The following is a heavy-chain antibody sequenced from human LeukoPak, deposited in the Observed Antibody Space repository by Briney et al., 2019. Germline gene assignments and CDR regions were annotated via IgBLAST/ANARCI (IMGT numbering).Heavy chain of an antibody. Sequence: SETLSLTCTVSGGSISSSSYYWGWLRQPPGKGLEWIGSIYYSGSTYYNPSLKSRVTISVDTSKTQFSLKLSSVTAADTAVYYCARHRGADLGEQRDFDYWGQGTLVTVSS. CDR1: GGSISSSSYY. CDR2: IYYSGST. J-gene: IGHJ4*02. V-gene: IGHV4-39*01. CDR3: ARHRGADLGEQRDFDY. D-gene: IGHD1-26*01.